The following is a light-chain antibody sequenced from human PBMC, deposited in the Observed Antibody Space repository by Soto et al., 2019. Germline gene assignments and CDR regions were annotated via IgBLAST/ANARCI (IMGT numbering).Light chain of an antibody. CDR1: QSVSCSSYDKNF. CDR2: WAS. J-gene: IGKJ5*01. CDR3: QQYYSTPIT. Sequence: DIVMTQSPDSLAVSLGERATIDCKSSQSVSCSSYDKNFLAWYQQKPGQPPKLLIYWASTRESGVPDRFSGSGSGTDFTLTISSLQAEDVAVYYCQQYYSTPITFGQGTRLEIK. V-gene: IGKV4-1*01.